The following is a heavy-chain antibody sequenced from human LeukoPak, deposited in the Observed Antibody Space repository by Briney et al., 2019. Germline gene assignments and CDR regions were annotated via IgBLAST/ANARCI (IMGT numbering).Heavy chain of an antibody. CDR3: ITWRWFDP. CDR2: IKSKTDGGTA. V-gene: IGHV3-15*01. J-gene: IGHJ5*02. Sequence: GGSLRLSCAASGFTFPNTWMSWVRQAPGKGLEWVGRIKSKTDGGTADYAAPGKGRFTISRDDSKNTMYLQMNSLKTEDTVVYYCITWRWFDPWGQGTLVTVSS. CDR1: GFTFPNTW.